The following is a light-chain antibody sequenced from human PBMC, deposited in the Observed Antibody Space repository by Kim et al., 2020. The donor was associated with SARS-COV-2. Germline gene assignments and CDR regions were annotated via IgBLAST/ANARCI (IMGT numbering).Light chain of an antibody. V-gene: IGKV1-33*01. CDR2: DAS. CDR1: KDIRTS. Sequence: SVGDRVTIACQASKDIRTSLNWYQQKPGKAPNLLIYDASNLETRDLSRFSGSGSGTDFNLTINSLQPEDFATYYCQQYDGLPYTFGQGTKLEI. J-gene: IGKJ2*01. CDR3: QQYDGLPYT.